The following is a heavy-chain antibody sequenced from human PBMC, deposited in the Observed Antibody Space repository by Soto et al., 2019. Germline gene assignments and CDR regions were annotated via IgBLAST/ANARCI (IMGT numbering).Heavy chain of an antibody. Sequence: QIQLVQSGADVRKPGASVKVSCTASGYTFTTYAMHWVRQAPGQRPEWMGWINVDNGNTKYSQNVQGRVTITRDTSESTAYMGLSGLTYGDTGVYFCARDGRYRYGSYSHYGMDVWGQGTTVIVSS. J-gene: IGHJ6*02. CDR3: ARDGRYRYGSYSHYGMDV. CDR1: GYTFTTYA. V-gene: IGHV1-3*01. D-gene: IGHD3-16*02. CDR2: INVDNGNT.